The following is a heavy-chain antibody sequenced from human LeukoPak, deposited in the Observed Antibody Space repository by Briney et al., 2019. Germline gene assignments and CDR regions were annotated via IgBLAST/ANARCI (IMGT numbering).Heavy chain of an antibody. J-gene: IGHJ4*02. CDR3: ARRTARGSYYFDY. CDR2: INHSGST. D-gene: IGHD3-16*01. CDR1: GGSFSGYY. V-gene: IGHV4-34*01. Sequence: SETLSLTCAVYGGSFSGYYWSWIRQPPGKGLEWIGEINHSGSTNYNPSLKSRVTISVDTSKNQFSLKLSSVTAADTAVHYCARRTARGSYYFDYWGQGTLVTVSS.